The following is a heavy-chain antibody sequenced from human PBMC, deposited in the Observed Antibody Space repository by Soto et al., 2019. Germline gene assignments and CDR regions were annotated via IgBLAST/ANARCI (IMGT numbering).Heavy chain of an antibody. CDR3: AREVGLGTYYDFWSGYYTGNYYYYYGMDV. CDR2: IYHSGST. J-gene: IGHJ6*02. CDR1: GYSISSGYY. Sequence: TSETLSLTCAVSGYSISSGYYWGWIRQPPGKGLEWIGSIYHSGSTYYNPSLKSRVTISVDTSKNQFSLKLSSVTAADTAVYYCAREVGLGTYYDFWSGYYTGNYYYYYGMDVWGQGTTVTVSS. V-gene: IGHV4-38-2*02. D-gene: IGHD3-3*01.